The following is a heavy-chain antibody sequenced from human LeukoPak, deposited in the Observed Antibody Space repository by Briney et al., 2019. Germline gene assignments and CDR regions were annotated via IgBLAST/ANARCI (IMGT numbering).Heavy chain of an antibody. CDR3: AKSFSSGRYLDH. D-gene: IGHD6-19*01. CDR1: GFTFSNYG. CDR2: IRYDEINK. J-gene: IGHJ4*02. V-gene: IGHV3-30*02. Sequence: PGGSLRLSCAASGFTFSNYGMHWVRQAPGKGLEWVAFIRYDEINKYYADSVKGRFTISRDNSKNTLYLQMNSLRAEDTAVYYCAKSFSSGRYLDHWGQGTLVTVSS.